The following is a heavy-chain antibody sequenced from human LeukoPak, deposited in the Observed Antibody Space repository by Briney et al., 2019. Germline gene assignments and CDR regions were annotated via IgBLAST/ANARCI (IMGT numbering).Heavy chain of an antibody. Sequence: ASVKVSCKASGYTFTAYYMHWVRQAPGQGLEWIVRINCNSGGAKYAQIFKGRVTMTRDTSFSTAYMELSRLRSNDTAVYYCARSDQQMAYNAFDIWGQGTMVTVSS. CDR3: ARSDQQMAYNAFDI. J-gene: IGHJ3*02. CDR1: GYTFTAYY. CDR2: INCNSGGA. D-gene: IGHD5-24*01. V-gene: IGHV1-2*06.